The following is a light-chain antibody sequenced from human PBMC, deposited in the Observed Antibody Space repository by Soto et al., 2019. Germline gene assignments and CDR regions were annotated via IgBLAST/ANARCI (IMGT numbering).Light chain of an antibody. Sequence: DIQMTQSPSSLSASVVDRFTITFLASQGIKNELGWYQQKPGKAPKRLISGASSLQSGVPSRFSGSGSGTEFTLIISSLQPEDFATYYCLQYNDYPPTFGQGTKVDIK. V-gene: IGKV1-17*01. CDR3: LQYNDYPPT. J-gene: IGKJ1*01. CDR2: GAS. CDR1: QGIKNE.